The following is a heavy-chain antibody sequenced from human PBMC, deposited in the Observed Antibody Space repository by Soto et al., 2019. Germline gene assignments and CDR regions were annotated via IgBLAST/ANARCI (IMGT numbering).Heavy chain of an antibody. J-gene: IGHJ3*02. CDR3: ARGMTYYDILTGYYKMGAFDI. Sequence: GGSLRLSCAASGFTFSSYWMHWVRQAPGKGLVWVSRINSDGSSTSYADSVKGRFTISRDNAKNTPYLQMNSLRAEDTAVYYCARGMTYYDILTGYYKMGAFDIWGQGTMVTVSS. CDR1: GFTFSSYW. V-gene: IGHV3-74*01. D-gene: IGHD3-9*01. CDR2: INSDGSST.